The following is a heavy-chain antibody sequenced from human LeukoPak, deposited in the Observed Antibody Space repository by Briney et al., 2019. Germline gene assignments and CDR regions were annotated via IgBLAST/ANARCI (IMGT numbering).Heavy chain of an antibody. J-gene: IGHJ4*02. CDR3: ARWNAVTTSLDY. V-gene: IGHV4-31*03. D-gene: IGHD4-17*01. Sequence: SETLSLTCTVSGGSISSGGYYWSWIRQHPGKGLEWIGYIYYSGSTYYNPSLKSRVTISVDTSKNQFSLKLSSVTAADTAVYYCARWNAVTTSLDYWGQGILVAVSS. CDR1: GGSISSGGYY. CDR2: IYYSGST.